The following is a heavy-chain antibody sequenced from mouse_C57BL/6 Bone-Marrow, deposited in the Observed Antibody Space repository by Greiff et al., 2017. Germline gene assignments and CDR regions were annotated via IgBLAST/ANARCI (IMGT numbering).Heavy chain of an antibody. V-gene: IGHV1-69*01. Sequence: VKLQQPGAELVMPGASVKLSCKASGYTFTSYWMHWVKQRPGQGLEWIGEIDPSDSYTNYNQKFKGKSTLTVDKSSSTAYMQLSSLTSEDSAVYYCARKEIYYDSPWFAYWGQGTLVTVSA. D-gene: IGHD2-4*01. CDR1: GYTFTSYW. CDR2: IDPSDSYT. J-gene: IGHJ3*01. CDR3: ARKEIYYDSPWFAY.